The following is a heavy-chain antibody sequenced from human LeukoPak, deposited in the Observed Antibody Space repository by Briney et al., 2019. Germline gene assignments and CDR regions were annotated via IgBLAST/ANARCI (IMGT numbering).Heavy chain of an antibody. V-gene: IGHV1-46*01. CDR3: ARELSTYYDFWSGQVQSDP. CDR1: GYTFTSYY. D-gene: IGHD3-3*01. Sequence: ASVKVSCKASGYTFTSYYMHWVRQAPGQGLEWMGIINPSGGSTSYAQKFQGRVTMTTDTSTSTAYMELRSLRSDDTAVYYCARELSTYYDFWSGQVQSDPWGQGTLVTVSS. J-gene: IGHJ5*02. CDR2: INPSGGST.